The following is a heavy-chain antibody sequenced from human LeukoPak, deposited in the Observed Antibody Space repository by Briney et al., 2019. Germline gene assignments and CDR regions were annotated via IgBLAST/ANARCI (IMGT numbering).Heavy chain of an antibody. CDR2: ISGGGEST. J-gene: IGHJ6*02. CDR1: EFTFSSHA. CDR3: ARLSVFLVLLDYYGMDV. V-gene: IGHV3-23*01. Sequence: GGSLRLSCVASEFTFSSHAMNWVRQAPGKGLEWVSSISGGGESTYYADSVKGRFTVSRDNSKNTLYLQINSLRGEDTAVYYCARLSVFLVLLDYYGMDVWGQGTTVTVSS. D-gene: IGHD2/OR15-2a*01.